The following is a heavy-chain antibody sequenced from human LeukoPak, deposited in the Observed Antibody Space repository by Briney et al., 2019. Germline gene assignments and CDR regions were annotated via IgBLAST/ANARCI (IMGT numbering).Heavy chain of an antibody. J-gene: IGHJ6*02. Sequence: GGSLRLSCAASGFIFSSYSMSWVRQAPGKGLEWVSVITGSGKDTYYADSVKGRFTISKDNSKNTVYLQMNDLRVDDTAVYYCAKAASSSWPSYQYGMDVWGQGTTVTVSS. V-gene: IGHV3-23*01. CDR1: GFIFSSYS. CDR3: AKAASSSWPSYQYGMDV. CDR2: ITGSGKDT. D-gene: IGHD6-13*01.